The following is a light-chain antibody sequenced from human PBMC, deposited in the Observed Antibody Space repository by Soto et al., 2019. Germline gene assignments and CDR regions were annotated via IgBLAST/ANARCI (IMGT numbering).Light chain of an antibody. CDR3: QSYDRSLSGYV. V-gene: IGLV1-40*01. CDR1: SSNIGAPYD. Sequence: QSALTQPPSVSGAPGQTVIISCSGSSSNIGAPYDVNWYRQLPGTVPKLLIYGNHNRPSGVPDRFSGSKSGTSASLAITGRQAEDEADYYCQSYDRSLSGYVFGTGTKVTV. J-gene: IGLJ1*01. CDR2: GNH.